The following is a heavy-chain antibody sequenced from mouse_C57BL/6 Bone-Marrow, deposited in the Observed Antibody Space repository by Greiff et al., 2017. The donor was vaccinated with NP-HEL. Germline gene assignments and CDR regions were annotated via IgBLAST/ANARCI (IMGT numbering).Heavy chain of an antibody. CDR2: INPSSGYT. CDR3: ARWDGYLAWFAD. Sequence: QVQLQQSGAELARPGASVKMSCKASGYTFTSYTMHWVKQRPGQGLEWIGYINPSSGYTKYNQKFKDKATLTADKSSSTAYMQLSSLTSEDSAVYYCARWDGYLAWFADWGQGTLVTVSA. CDR1: GYTFTSYT. V-gene: IGHV1-4*01. D-gene: IGHD2-3*01. J-gene: IGHJ3*01.